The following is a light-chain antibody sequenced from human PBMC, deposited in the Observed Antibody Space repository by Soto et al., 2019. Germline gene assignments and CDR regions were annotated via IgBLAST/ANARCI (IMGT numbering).Light chain of an antibody. Sequence: DIVMTQSPDSLAVSLGERATINCKSSQSVLYSSNNKNYLAWYQQKPGQPPKLPIYWASTRESGVPDRFSGSGSGTDFTLTISSLQVEDVAVYYCQQYYSTPTFGQGTKVEIK. V-gene: IGKV4-1*01. CDR3: QQYYSTPT. J-gene: IGKJ1*01. CDR1: QSVLYSSNNKNY. CDR2: WAS.